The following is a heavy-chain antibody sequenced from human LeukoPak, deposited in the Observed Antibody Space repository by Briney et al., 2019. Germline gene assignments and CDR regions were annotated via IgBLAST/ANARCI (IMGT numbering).Heavy chain of an antibody. V-gene: IGHV3-21*01. Sequence: PGGSLRLSCVGSGFIFGDDHMNWVRQTPEKGLDWGSAISRGSRYIYYADSVEGRFTIRSDKAKNSLFFEMRSLRAAGTAVYFCARGNYFDRSAHDPTPDYWGQGTLVTVSS. J-gene: IGHJ4*02. CDR1: GFIFGDDH. CDR3: ARGNYFDRSAHDPTPDY. D-gene: IGHD3-22*01. CDR2: ISRGSRYI.